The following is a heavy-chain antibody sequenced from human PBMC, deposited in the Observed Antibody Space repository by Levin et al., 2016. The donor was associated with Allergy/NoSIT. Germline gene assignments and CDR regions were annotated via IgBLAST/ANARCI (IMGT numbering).Heavy chain of an antibody. J-gene: IGHJ4*02. CDR1: GGSISSSSYY. CDR3: ARHVRYYDFWSGGNSDQVDY. D-gene: IGHD3-3*01. CDR2: IYYSGST. Sequence: SETLSLTCTVSGGSISSSSYYWGWIRQPPGKGLEWIGSIYYSGSTYYNPSLKSRVTISVDTSKNQFSLKLSSVTAADTAVYYCARHVRYYDFWSGGNSDQVDYWGQGTLVTVSS. V-gene: IGHV4-39*01.